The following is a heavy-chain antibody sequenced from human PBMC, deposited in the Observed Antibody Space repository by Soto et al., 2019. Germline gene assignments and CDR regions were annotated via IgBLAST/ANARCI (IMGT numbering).Heavy chain of an antibody. CDR2: ISGSGGST. J-gene: IGHJ4*02. CDR3: ARDGEVVVAATPAPYY. D-gene: IGHD2-15*01. CDR1: GFTFSSDA. Sequence: GGSLRLSCAASGFTFSSDAMSWVRQAPGKGLEWVSAISGSGGSTYYADSVKGRFTISRDNSKNTLYLQMNSLRAEDTAVYYCARDGEVVVAATPAPYYWGQGTLVTVSS. V-gene: IGHV3-23*01.